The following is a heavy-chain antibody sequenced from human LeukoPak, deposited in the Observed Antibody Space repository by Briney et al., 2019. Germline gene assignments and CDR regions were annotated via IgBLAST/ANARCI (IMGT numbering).Heavy chain of an antibody. Sequence: SETLSLTCTVSGGSINNHYWSWIRQPPGMGLKWVGYIYFTGTTNYSPSLKSRVTISLDKSKNQFSLKLSSVTATDTAIYYCARGGGSPRNWGQGTLVTVSS. V-gene: IGHV4-59*11. CDR2: IYFTGTT. CDR1: GGSINNHY. CDR3: ARGGGSPRN. J-gene: IGHJ4*02. D-gene: IGHD3-10*01.